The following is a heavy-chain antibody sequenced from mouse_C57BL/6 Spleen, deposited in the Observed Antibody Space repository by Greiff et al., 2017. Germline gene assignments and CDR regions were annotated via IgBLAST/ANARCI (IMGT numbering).Heavy chain of an antibody. CDR3: AHPDYYGSRGFAY. CDR2: IDPSDSYT. Sequence: QVQLKQPGAELVRPGTSVKLSCKASGYTFTSYWMHWVKQRPGQGLEWIGVIDPSDSYTNYNQKFKGKATLTVDTSSSTAYMQRSSLTSEDSAVYYCAHPDYYGSRGFAYWGQGTLVTVSA. V-gene: IGHV1-59*01. J-gene: IGHJ3*01. CDR1: GYTFTSYW. D-gene: IGHD1-1*01.